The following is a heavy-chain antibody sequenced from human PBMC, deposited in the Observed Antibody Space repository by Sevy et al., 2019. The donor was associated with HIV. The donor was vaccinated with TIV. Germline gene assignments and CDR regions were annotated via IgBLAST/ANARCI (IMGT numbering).Heavy chain of an antibody. Sequence: GGSLRLSCAASGFTFSKYSMSWVRQPPGKGLEGVSTLAFGCGEINYADSVKGRFTISRDNSKSSGYLQMNNLRPEDTAVYYCAREGCTKPHDYWGQGTLVTVSS. V-gene: IGHV3-23*01. J-gene: IGHJ4*02. CDR1: GFTFSKYS. D-gene: IGHD2-8*01. CDR2: LAFGCGEI. CDR3: AREGCTKPHDY.